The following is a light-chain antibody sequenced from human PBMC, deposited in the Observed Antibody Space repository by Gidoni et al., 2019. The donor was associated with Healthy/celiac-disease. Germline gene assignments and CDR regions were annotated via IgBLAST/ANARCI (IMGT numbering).Light chain of an antibody. CDR3: QQYNNWVKT. J-gene: IGKJ1*01. CDR2: GAS. CDR1: QSVSSN. Sequence: EIVMTQSPATLSVSPGERATLSCRASQSVSSNLAWYQQKPGQAPRLLIYGASTRATGIPARFSGSGSGTEFTLTISSLQSEDFAVYYCQQYNNWVKTFGQXTKVEIK. V-gene: IGKV3-15*01.